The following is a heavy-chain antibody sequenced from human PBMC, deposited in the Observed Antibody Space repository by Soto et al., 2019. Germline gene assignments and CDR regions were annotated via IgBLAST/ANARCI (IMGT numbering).Heavy chain of an antibody. Sequence: EVQLVESGGGLVQPGRSLRLSCAASGFTFDDYAMHWVRQAPGKGLEWVSGISWNSGSIGYADSVKGRFTISRDNAKNSLYLHMNSLRAEDTALYYSAKDINTYSSGWDDAFDIWGQGTMVTVSS. CDR1: GFTFDDYA. D-gene: IGHD6-19*01. CDR2: ISWNSGSI. CDR3: AKDINTYSSGWDDAFDI. J-gene: IGHJ3*02. V-gene: IGHV3-9*01.